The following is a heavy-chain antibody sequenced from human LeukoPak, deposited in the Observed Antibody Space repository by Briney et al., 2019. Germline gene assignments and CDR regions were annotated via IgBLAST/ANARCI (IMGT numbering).Heavy chain of an antibody. Sequence: SGPTLVKPTQTLTLTCTFSGFSLSTSGVGVGWIRQPPGKALEWLALIYWDDDKRYSPSLKSRLTITKDTSKNHVVLTMTNMDPVDTATYYCAHREAYGPVNAFGIWGQGTMVTVSS. CDR1: GFSLSTSGVG. CDR2: IYWDDDK. V-gene: IGHV2-5*02. D-gene: IGHD3-10*01. CDR3: AHREAYGPVNAFGI. J-gene: IGHJ3*02.